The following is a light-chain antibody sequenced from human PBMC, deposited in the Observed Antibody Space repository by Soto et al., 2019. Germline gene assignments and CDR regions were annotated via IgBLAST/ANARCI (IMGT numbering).Light chain of an antibody. V-gene: IGKV1-39*01. CDR2: AAS. CDR3: KQSYNTLT. J-gene: IGKJ3*01. CDR1: QSISKY. Sequence: DIQVTQSPSSLSASVGDRVTITCRASQSISKYLSWNRQKPREAPKLLIYAASSLQSGVPARFSGSGSGTDFTLTISSLRPEDFATYYCKQSYNTLTFGPGTKVDIK.